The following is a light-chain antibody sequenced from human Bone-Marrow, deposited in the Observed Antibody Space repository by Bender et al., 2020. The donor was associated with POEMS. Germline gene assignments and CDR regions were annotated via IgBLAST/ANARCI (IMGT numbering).Light chain of an antibody. V-gene: IGLV2-23*01. J-gene: IGLJ3*02. Sequence: QSALTQPASVSGSPGQSITISCTGTSNDLGSYNLVSWYQQYPGKAPKLMIFEANKRPSGVSDRLFGSKSGNTASLTISGLQAEDEADYYCCSYAGSRTWVFGGGTKLTVL. CDR1: SNDLGSYNL. CDR2: EAN. CDR3: CSYAGSRTWV.